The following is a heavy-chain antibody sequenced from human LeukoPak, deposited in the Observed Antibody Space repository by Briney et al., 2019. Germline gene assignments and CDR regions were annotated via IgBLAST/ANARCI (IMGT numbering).Heavy chain of an antibody. D-gene: IGHD2-15*01. CDR3: AREKGRLVHDS. CDR2: IKGDGSAR. J-gene: IGHJ4*02. CDR1: GFTFSSYW. V-gene: IGHV3-7*01. Sequence: GGSLRLSCAASGFTFSSYWMTWVRQAPGKGLEWVGFIKGDGSARYYVDSVKGRFTISRDNAKNSLHLQMDSLRAEDTAEYYCAREKGRLVHDSWGQGTLVTVSS.